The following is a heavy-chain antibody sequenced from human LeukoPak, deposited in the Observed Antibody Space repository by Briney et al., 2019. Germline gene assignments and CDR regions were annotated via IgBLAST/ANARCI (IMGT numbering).Heavy chain of an antibody. CDR1: GYTFTSYG. CDR3: ATSEQNNYYGSGSFDY. CDR2: ISAYNGNT. J-gene: IGHJ4*02. V-gene: IGHV1-18*01. D-gene: IGHD3-10*01. Sequence: ASVKVSCKASGYTFTSYGISWVRQAPGQGLEWMGWISAYNGNTNYAQKLQGRVTMTTDTSTSTAYMKLSSLRSEDTAVYYCATSEQNNYYGSGSFDYWGQGTLVTVSS.